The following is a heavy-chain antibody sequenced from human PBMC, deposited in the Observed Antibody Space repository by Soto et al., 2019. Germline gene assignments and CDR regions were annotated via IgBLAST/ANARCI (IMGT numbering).Heavy chain of an antibody. D-gene: IGHD6-6*01. CDR3: AWSSSTYHYYGLDV. CDR2: IYYTGST. J-gene: IGHJ6*02. CDR1: GGSFDSGDYY. Sequence: QVHLQESGPGLVQPSQTLSLTCSVSGGSFDSGDYYWHWLRQPPGKCLEYIGYIYYTGSTYYNPSLKSRFTLSLDTSENQFSLKLSSVTAADTAVYFCAWSSSTYHYYGLDVWGQGTTVTVSS. V-gene: IGHV4-30-4*01.